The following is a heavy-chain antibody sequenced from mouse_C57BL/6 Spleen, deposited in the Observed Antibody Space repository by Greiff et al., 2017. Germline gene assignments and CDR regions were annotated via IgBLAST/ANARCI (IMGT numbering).Heavy chain of an antibody. CDR1: GYTFTSYW. V-gene: IGHV1-53*01. J-gene: IGHJ3*01. D-gene: IGHD1-1*01. CDR2: INPSNGGT. CDR3: ATGSIYGIWFAY. Sequence: VQLQQPGTELVKPGASVKLSCKASGYTFTSYWMHWVKQRPGQGLEWIGNINPSNGGTKYTEKFKSKATLTVDKSSNTAYMHLSSLTSEDSAVYYCATGSIYGIWFAYWGQGTLVTVSA.